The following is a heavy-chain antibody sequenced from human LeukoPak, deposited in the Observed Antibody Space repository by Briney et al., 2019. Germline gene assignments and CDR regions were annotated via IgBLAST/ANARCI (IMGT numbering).Heavy chain of an antibody. D-gene: IGHD3-16*02. CDR3: ARDRLGELSLMFDY. V-gene: IGHV3-30-3*01. CDR1: GFTFSSYA. J-gene: IGHJ4*02. Sequence: GGSLRLSCAASGFTFSSYAMHWVRQAPGKELEWVAVISYDGSNKYYADSVKGRFTISRDNSKNTLYLQMNSLRAEDTAVYYCARDRLGELSLMFDYWGQGTLVTVSS. CDR2: ISYDGSNK.